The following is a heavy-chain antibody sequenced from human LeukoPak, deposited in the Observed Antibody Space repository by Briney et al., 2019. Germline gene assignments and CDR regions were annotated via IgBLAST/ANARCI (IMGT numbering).Heavy chain of an antibody. CDR1: GFTFSSYG. CDR2: ISYDGSNK. Sequence: PGRSLRLSCAASGFTFSSYGMHWVRQAPGKGLEWVAVISYDGSNKYYADSVKGRFTIYRDNSKNTLYLQMNSLRAEDTCVYYCAKGSDYPDNWGQGTLVTVSS. CDR3: AKGSDYPDN. V-gene: IGHV3-30*18. J-gene: IGHJ4*02.